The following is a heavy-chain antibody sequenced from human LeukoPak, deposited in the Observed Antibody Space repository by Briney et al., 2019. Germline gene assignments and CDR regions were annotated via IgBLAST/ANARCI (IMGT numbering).Heavy chain of an antibody. CDR1: GGSISSYY. CDR3: ARDGRLTTVTTRSSDAFDI. D-gene: IGHD4-11*01. Sequence: PSETLSLTCTVSGGSISSYYWSWIRQPPGKGLEWIGNIYYSGSTNYNPSLKSRVTISVDTSKNQFSLSVSSVTAADTAVYYCARDGRLTTVTTRSSDAFDIWGQGTMVTVSS. J-gene: IGHJ3*02. V-gene: IGHV4-59*01. CDR2: IYYSGST.